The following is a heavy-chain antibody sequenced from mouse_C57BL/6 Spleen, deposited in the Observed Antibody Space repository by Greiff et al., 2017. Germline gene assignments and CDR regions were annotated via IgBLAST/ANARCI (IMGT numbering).Heavy chain of an antibody. Sequence: QVQLQQPGAELVMPGASVKLSCKASGYTFTSYWMHWVKQRPGQGLEWIGEIDPSDSYTNYNQKFKGKSTLTVDKSSSTAYMQLSSLTSEDSAVYYCARDFDYWGHGTTLTVSS. J-gene: IGHJ2*01. CDR1: GYTFTSYW. CDR3: ARDFDY. CDR2: IDPSDSYT. V-gene: IGHV1-69*01.